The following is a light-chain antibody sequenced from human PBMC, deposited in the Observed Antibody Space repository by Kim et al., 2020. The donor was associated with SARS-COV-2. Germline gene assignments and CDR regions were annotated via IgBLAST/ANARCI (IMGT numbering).Light chain of an antibody. CDR1: SSDVGAYKY. Sequence: QSALTQPPSASGSPGQSVAISCTGTSSDVGAYKYVSWYQQHPGKAPKLLLYEVNKRPSGVPDRFSGSKSGNTASLIVSGLQAEDEADYYCLSFAGRNWVFGGGTQLTVL. V-gene: IGLV2-8*01. CDR3: LSFAGRNWV. J-gene: IGLJ3*02. CDR2: EVN.